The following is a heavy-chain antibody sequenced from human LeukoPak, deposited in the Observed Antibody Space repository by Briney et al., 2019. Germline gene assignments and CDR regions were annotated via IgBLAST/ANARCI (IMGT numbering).Heavy chain of an antibody. Sequence: ASVKVSCKASGYTFTSYGISWVRQAPGQGLEWMGWISAYNGNTNYAQKLQGRVTMTTDTSTSTAYMELRSLRSDDTAVYYCARSRAGDDFWSGYYIGYYYYYMDVWGKGTTVTVSS. CDR1: GYTFTSYG. D-gene: IGHD3-3*01. V-gene: IGHV1-18*01. J-gene: IGHJ6*03. CDR2: ISAYNGNT. CDR3: ARSRAGDDFWSGYYIGYYYYYMDV.